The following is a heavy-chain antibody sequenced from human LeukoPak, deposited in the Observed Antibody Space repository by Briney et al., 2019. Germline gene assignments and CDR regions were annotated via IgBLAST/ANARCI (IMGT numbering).Heavy chain of an antibody. CDR2: IKEDGSEK. J-gene: IGHJ4*02. CDR3: CLGDFWSGPFDH. CDR1: GFTFSTYW. V-gene: IGHV3-7*01. D-gene: IGHD3-3*01. Sequence: GGSLRLSCAASGFTFSTYWVSWVRQAPGKGLEWVANIKEDGSEKHYVDSVKGRFIISRDNVKNSLYLQMSSLRAEDTAVYYCCLGDFWSGPFDHWGQGTLVTVSS.